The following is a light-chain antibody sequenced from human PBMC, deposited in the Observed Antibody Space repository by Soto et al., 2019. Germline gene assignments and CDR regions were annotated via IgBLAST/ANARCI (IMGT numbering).Light chain of an antibody. Sequence: QSALTQPASVSGSPGQSITISCTGTSSDVGSYNLVSWYQQHPGKAPKLMIYEGSKRPSGVSNRFSASKSGNTASLTISGLQAEDEADYYCCSYAGSSIFVVFGGGTKLTVL. CDR3: CSYAGSSIFVV. V-gene: IGLV2-23*03. CDR1: SSDVGSYNL. CDR2: EGS. J-gene: IGLJ2*01.